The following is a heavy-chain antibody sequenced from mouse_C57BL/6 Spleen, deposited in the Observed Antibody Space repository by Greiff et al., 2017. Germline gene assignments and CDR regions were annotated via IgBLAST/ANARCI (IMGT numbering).Heavy chain of an antibody. V-gene: IGHV5-17*01. CDR1: GFTFSDYG. CDR3: ARPTMTGAMDY. CDR2: ISSGSSTI. D-gene: IGHD2-4*01. J-gene: IGHJ4*01. Sequence: EVQWVESGGGLVKPGGSLKLSCAASGFTFSDYGMHWVRQAPEKGLEWVAYISSGSSTIYYADTVKGRFTISRDNAKNTLFLQMTSLRSEDTAMYYCARPTMTGAMDYWGQGTSVTVSS.